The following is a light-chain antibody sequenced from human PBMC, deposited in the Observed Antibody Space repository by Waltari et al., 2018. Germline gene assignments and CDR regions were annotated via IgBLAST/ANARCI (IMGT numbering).Light chain of an antibody. Sequence: FMLTQPHSVSESPGKTVTISCTRSSGNIATNYVQWDQQRPGSAPTKVIYEDNQRPAGVPCRFSGSIDSSSNSASLIIAGLKAEDEADYYCQSFDSSHVVFGGGTKLTVL. CDR1: SGNIATNY. CDR2: EDN. V-gene: IGLV6-57*03. CDR3: QSFDSSHVV. J-gene: IGLJ2*01.